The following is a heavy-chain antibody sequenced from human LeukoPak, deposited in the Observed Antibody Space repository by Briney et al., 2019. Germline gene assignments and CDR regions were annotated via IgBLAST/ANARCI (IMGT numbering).Heavy chain of an antibody. D-gene: IGHD7-27*01. V-gene: IGHV4-59*02. J-gene: IGHJ4*02. CDR2: IYHTGST. CDR1: GGSVSDYY. CDR3: ASRKLGNDY. Sequence: SESLSLTCTISGGSVSDYYWSWIRQSPGKGLEWIGYIYHTGSTSYSPSLKSRVTISADTSQNQFSLKLSSVTAADTAVYYCASRKLGNDYWGQGTLVTVSS.